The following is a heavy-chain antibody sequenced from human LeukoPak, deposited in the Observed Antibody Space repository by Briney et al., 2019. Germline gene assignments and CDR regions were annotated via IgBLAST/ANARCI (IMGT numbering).Heavy chain of an antibody. Sequence: GGSLRLSCAASGFTFSNFWMHWVRQAPGKGLVWVSRINTDGTNTNYADSVKGRLTISRDNAKNTLYLQMNSLRAEDTAVYYCARDPGRQYSSVADVWGQGTTVTVSS. J-gene: IGHJ6*02. D-gene: IGHD3-22*01. CDR3: ARDPGRQYSSVADV. CDR1: GFTFSNFW. V-gene: IGHV3-74*01. CDR2: INTDGTNT.